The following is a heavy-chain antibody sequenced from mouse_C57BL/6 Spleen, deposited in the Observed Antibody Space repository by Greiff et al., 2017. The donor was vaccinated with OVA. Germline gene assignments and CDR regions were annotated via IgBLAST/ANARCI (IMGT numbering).Heavy chain of an antibody. CDR2: IDPSDSYT. Sequence: VQLQQPGAELVMPGASVKLSCKASGYTFTSYWMHWVKQRPGHGLEWIGEIDPSDSYTNYNQKFKGKSTLTVDKSSSTAYMQLSSLTSEDSAVYYCARVQGYAMDYWGQGTSVTVSS. CDR1: GYTFTSYW. CDR3: ARVQGYAMDY. J-gene: IGHJ4*01. V-gene: IGHV1-69*01.